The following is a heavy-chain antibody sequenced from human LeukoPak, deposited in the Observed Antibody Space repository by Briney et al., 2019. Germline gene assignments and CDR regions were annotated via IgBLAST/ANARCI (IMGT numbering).Heavy chain of an antibody. CDR3: ARDQIMITFGGVSRYFDY. V-gene: IGHV4-59*12. CDR2: IYYSGST. CDR1: GGSISSYY. Sequence: SETLSLTCTVSGGSISSYYWSWIRQPPGKGLEWIGYIYYSGSTNYNPSLKSRVTISVDTSKNQFSLKLRSLTAADTAVYYCARDQIMITFGGVSRYFDYWGQGTLVTVSS. J-gene: IGHJ4*02. D-gene: IGHD3-16*01.